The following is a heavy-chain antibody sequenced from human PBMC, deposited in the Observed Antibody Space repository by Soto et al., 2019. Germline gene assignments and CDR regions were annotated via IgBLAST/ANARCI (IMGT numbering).Heavy chain of an antibody. V-gene: IGHV2-5*02. CDR3: AHSGILWFGELLYAFDI. Sequence: QITLKESGPTLVKPTQTLTLTCTFSGFSLSTSGVGVGWIRQPPGKALEWLVLIYWDDDKRYSPSLKSRLTITKDTSKNQVVLTMTNMDPVDTATYYCAHSGILWFGELLYAFDIWGQGTMVTVSS. CDR2: IYWDDDK. CDR1: GFSLSTSGVG. J-gene: IGHJ3*02. D-gene: IGHD3-10*01.